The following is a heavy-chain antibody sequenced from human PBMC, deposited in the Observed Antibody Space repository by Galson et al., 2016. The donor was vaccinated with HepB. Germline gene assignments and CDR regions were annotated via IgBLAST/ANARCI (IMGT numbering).Heavy chain of an antibody. CDR2: IYYSRTT. D-gene: IGHD3-3*01. Sequence: TLSLTCSGSGISIRSGGYYWSWIRQHPGNGLEWLAHIYYSRTTYYNPSLKSRVTISVYTSKDQFSLKLSSVTAADTAVYFCARILRFDFWSGRGWFDPWGQGTLVTVSS. CDR1: GISIRSGGYY. V-gene: IGHV4-31*03. CDR3: ARILRFDFWSGRGWFDP. J-gene: IGHJ5*02.